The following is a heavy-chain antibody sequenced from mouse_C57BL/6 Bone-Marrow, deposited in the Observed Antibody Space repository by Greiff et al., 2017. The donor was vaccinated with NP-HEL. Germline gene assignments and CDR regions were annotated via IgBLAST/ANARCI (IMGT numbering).Heavy chain of an antibody. D-gene: IGHD2-1*01. J-gene: IGHJ4*01. CDR3: TTLGNSYAMDY. CDR1: GFNIKDDY. Sequence: EVQLQQPGAELVRPGASVKLSCTASGFNIKDDYMHWVKQRPEQGLEWIGWIDPENGDTEYASKFQGKATITADTSSNTAYLQLSSLTSEDTAVYYCTTLGNSYAMDYWGQGTSVTVSS. V-gene: IGHV14-4*01. CDR2: IDPENGDT.